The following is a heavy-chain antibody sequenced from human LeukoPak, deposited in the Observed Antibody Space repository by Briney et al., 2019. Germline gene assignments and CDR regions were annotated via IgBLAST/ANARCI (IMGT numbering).Heavy chain of an antibody. CDR2: INHSGST. CDR1: GGSFSGYY. CDR3: ASGLYIAAAGSGYYYYYGMDV. J-gene: IGHJ6*02. Sequence: SETLSLTCAVYGGSFSGYYWSWIRQPPGKGLEWIREINHSGSTNYNPSLKSRVTISVDTSKNQFSLKLSSVTAADTAVYYCASGLYIAAAGSGYYYYYGMDVWGQGTTVTVSS. D-gene: IGHD6-13*01. V-gene: IGHV4-34*01.